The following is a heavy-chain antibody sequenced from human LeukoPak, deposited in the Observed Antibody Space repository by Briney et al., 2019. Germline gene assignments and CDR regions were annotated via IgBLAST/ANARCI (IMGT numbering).Heavy chain of an antibody. CDR3: ARGPSLRKSFYDDYHAHPAPYGMDV. Sequence: GGSLRLSCAASGFTFDDYGMSWVRQAPGKGLEWVSVIYSGGSTYYADSVKGRFTISRDNSKNTLYLQMNSLRAEDTAVYYCARGPSLRKSFYDDYHAHPAPYGMDVWGQGTTVTVSS. CDR2: IYSGGST. CDR1: GFTFDDYG. J-gene: IGHJ6*02. D-gene: IGHD4-17*01. V-gene: IGHV3-53*01.